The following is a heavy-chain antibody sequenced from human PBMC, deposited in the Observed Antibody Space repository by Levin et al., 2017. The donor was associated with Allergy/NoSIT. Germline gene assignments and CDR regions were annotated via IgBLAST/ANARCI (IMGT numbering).Heavy chain of an antibody. CDR2: IIGSGSAT. CDR3: AKMEQQLVQGTFQE. V-gene: IGHV3-23*01. D-gene: IGHD1/OR15-1a*01. J-gene: IGHJ1*01. Sequence: GGSLRLSCAASGFTAGYFAMSWVRQTPGKGLEWVSSIIGSGSATYYAESVRGRFTISRDESKNTLYLQMNNLSADDTALYYCAKMEQQLVQGTFQEWGQGTLVTVSS. CDR1: GFTAGYFA.